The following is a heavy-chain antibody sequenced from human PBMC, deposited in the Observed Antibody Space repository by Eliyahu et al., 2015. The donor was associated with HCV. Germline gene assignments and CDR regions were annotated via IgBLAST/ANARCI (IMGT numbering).Heavy chain of an antibody. V-gene: IGHV3-7*05. CDR1: GFTFSSYW. CDR2: IKQDGSEK. Sequence: GSLRLSCAASGFTFSSYWMSWVRQAPGKGLEWVANIKQDGSEKYYVDSVKGRFTISRDNAKNSLYLQMNSLRAEDTAVYYCARTGYSSMAPFRIYYYYGMDVWGQGTTVTVSS. J-gene: IGHJ6*02. CDR3: ARTGYSSMAPFRIYYYYGMDV. D-gene: IGHD6-13*01.